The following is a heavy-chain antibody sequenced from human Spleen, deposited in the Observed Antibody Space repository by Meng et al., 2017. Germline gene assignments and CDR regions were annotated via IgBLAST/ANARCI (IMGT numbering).Heavy chain of an antibody. D-gene: IGHD6-19*01. V-gene: IGHV1-8*01. J-gene: IGHJ1*01. CDR3: ATGPSGWVYFQR. Sequence: ASVKVSCKASGYTFTSYDINWVRQATGQGLEWMGWMNPNSGNTGYAQKFQGRVTMTRNTSISTAYMELSSLRSEDTAVYYCATGPSGWVYFQRWGQGTLVTVSS. CDR1: GYTFTSYD. CDR2: MNPNSGNT.